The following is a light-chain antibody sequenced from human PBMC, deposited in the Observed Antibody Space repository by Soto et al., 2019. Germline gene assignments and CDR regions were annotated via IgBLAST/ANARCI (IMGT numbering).Light chain of an antibody. CDR2: DVS. CDR3: RSYTSSSTLDYV. V-gene: IGLV2-14*01. CDR1: SXDXGGYNY. J-gene: IGLJ1*01. Sequence: QSVLTQPASVSGSPGHSITISCTGTSXDXGGYNYFSWYQQKQGKATKIMIYDVSNRNSGVSNRFSGSKSGKKASLTIYGLQAEDEADYYCRSYTSSSTLDYVFGTGTKVTVL.